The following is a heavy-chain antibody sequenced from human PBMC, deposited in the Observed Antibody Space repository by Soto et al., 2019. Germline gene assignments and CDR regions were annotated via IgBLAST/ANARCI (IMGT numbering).Heavy chain of an antibody. Sequence: QVQLVQSGAEVKKPGASVKVSCKASGYTFTGYYMHWVRQAPGQGLEWMGWINPNSGGTNYAQKFQGRVTMTRDTSISTAYMELSRLRSYDTAVYYCARDPSSSWYRPNWFDPWGQGTLVTVSS. D-gene: IGHD6-13*01. J-gene: IGHJ5*02. CDR3: ARDPSSSWYRPNWFDP. CDR2: INPNSGGT. CDR1: GYTFTGYY. V-gene: IGHV1-2*02.